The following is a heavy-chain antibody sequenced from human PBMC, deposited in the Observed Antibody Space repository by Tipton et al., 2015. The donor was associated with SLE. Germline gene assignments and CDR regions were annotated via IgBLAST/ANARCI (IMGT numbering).Heavy chain of an antibody. CDR3: ARDRGYGQVDV. Sequence: TLSLTCTVSGGSISSYYWSWIRQPPGKGLEWIGYIYYSGSTYYNPSLKSRVTISVDTSKNQFSLKLSSVTAADTAVYYCARDRGYGQVDVWGKGTTVTVSS. D-gene: IGHD3-10*01. CDR1: GGSISSYY. J-gene: IGHJ6*04. CDR2: IYYSGST. V-gene: IGHV4-59*12.